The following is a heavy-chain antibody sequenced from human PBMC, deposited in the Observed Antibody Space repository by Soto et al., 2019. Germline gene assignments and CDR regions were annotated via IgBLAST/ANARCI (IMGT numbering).Heavy chain of an antibody. CDR1: GFTFSNHW. CDR2: IKQDGSEK. CDR3: STLSSTWPTGGDY. D-gene: IGHD6-13*01. J-gene: IGHJ4*02. Sequence: LRLSCLASGFTFSNHWLSWVRQAPGKGLEWVANIKQDGSEKYYVDSLKGRFTISRDNAKNSLYLQMNNLRADDTAVCYCSTLSSTWPTGGDYWGQGALVTVSS. V-gene: IGHV3-7*03.